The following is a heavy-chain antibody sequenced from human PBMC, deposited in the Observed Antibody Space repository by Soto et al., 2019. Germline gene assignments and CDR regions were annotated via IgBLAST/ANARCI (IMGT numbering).Heavy chain of an antibody. Sequence: PGESLKISCKGSGYSFTSYWIGWVRQMPGKGLEWMGIIYPGDSDTRYSPSFQGQVTISADKSISTAYLQWSSLKASDTAMYYCARLRRGLRYFDWANDYYYYYGMDVWGQGTTVTVSS. J-gene: IGHJ6*02. CDR2: IYPGDSDT. CDR3: ARLRRGLRYFDWANDYYYYYGMDV. D-gene: IGHD3-9*01. V-gene: IGHV5-51*01. CDR1: GYSFTSYW.